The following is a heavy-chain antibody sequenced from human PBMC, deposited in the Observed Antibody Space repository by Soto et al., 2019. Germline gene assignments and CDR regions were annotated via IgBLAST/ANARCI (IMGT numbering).Heavy chain of an antibody. D-gene: IGHD2-2*01. CDR3: AREKKHQSLGGRFGMDV. V-gene: IGHV3-21*01. CDR1: GFIFSDFS. J-gene: IGHJ6*02. CDR2: IGSSGGYI. Sequence: GGSLRLSCAVSGFIFSDFSMNWVRQAPGKGLEWVASIGSSGGYIFYADSVKGRFTISRDNAKKSLDLQINSLRAEDTAVYYCAREKKHQSLGGRFGMDVWGQGTTVTVSS.